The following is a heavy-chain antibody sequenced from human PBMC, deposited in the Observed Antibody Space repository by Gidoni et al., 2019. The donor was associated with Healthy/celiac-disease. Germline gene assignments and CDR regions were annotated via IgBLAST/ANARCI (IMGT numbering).Heavy chain of an antibody. Sequence: QVKLQESGPGLVKPSQTLSLTCTVSGGSISSGGYYWSWIRQHPGKGLEWIGYIYYSGSTYYNPSLKSRVTISVDTSKNQFSLKLSSVTAADTAVYYCARAHQGDIVVVVAVYFDYWGQGTLVTVSS. CDR1: GGSISSGGYY. CDR2: IYYSGST. V-gene: IGHV4-31*03. CDR3: ARAHQGDIVVVVAVYFDY. J-gene: IGHJ4*02. D-gene: IGHD2-15*01.